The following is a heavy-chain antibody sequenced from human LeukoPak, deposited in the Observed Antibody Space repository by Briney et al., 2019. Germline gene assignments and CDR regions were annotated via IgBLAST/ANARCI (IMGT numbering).Heavy chain of an antibody. D-gene: IGHD5-12*01. J-gene: IGHJ4*02. CDR2: ISYDGSNK. V-gene: IGHV3-30*18. CDR1: GFTFSSYG. CDR3: AKGSNRGVATIDY. Sequence: PGRSLRLSCAASGFTFSSYGIHWVRQAPGKGLDWVAVISYDGSNKYYADSVKGRFTISRDNSKNTLFLQMNSLRAEDTAVYYCAKGSNRGVATIDYWGQGTLVTVSS.